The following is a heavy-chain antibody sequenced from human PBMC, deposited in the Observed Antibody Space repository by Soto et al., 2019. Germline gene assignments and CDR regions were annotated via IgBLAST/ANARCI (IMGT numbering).Heavy chain of an antibody. CDR3: AKPIFTTGTTYFDS. Sequence: GGSLRLSCAASGFTFSNYVMSWVRQAPGKGLEWVSQISGSGGSTYYGDSVKGRFTISRDNSKNTLYLQMNSLRAEDTAVYFCAKPIFTTGTTYFDSWGQGTLVTVSS. J-gene: IGHJ4*02. CDR1: GFTFSNYV. D-gene: IGHD1-1*01. V-gene: IGHV3-23*01. CDR2: ISGSGGST.